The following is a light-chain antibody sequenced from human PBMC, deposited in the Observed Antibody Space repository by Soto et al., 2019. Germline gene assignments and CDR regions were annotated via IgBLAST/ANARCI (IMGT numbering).Light chain of an antibody. Sequence: EIVMTQSPATLSVSPGERATLSCRASQSVSSSYLVWHQQKPGQAPGLLIYAASRRATGIPDRFSGSGSGTDFTLTISRLEPEDFAVYYCQQYGSSPWTFGQGTKVDIK. CDR2: AAS. CDR1: QSVSSSY. J-gene: IGKJ1*01. V-gene: IGKV3-20*01. CDR3: QQYGSSPWT.